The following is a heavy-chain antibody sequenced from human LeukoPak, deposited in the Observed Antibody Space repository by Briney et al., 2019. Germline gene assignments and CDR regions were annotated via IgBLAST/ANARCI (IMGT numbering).Heavy chain of an antibody. Sequence: PGGSLRLSCAASGFTFNNYGMHWVRQAPGKGLEWVAVIWYDGSNKYYADSVKGRFTISRDNSKNTLYLQMNSLRAEDTAVYYCATSRDGYNLGYGGQGTLVTVSS. CDR2: IWYDGSNK. D-gene: IGHD5-24*01. V-gene: IGHV3-33*08. CDR1: GFTFNNYG. CDR3: ATSRDGYNLGY. J-gene: IGHJ4*02.